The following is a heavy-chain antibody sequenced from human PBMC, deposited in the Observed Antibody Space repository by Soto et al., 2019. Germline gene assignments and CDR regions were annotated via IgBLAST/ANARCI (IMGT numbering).Heavy chain of an antibody. CDR1: GYSFTNYW. CDR2: IDPSDSYT. Sequence: PGESLKISCKASGYSFTNYWIGWVRQLPGKGLEWMGRIDPSDSYTNYSPSFQGHVTISADKSISTAYLQWSSLKASDTAMYYCARRIVVVPAATPYYYGMDVWGQGTTVTVSS. D-gene: IGHD2-2*01. J-gene: IGHJ6*02. V-gene: IGHV5-10-1*01. CDR3: ARRIVVVPAATPYYYGMDV.